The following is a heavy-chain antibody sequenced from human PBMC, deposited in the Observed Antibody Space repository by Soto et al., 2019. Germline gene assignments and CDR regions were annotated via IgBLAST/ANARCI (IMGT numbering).Heavy chain of an antibody. D-gene: IGHD6-13*01. J-gene: IGHJ6*02. CDR2: IDPSDSYT. CDR1: GYSFTSYW. Sequence: GESLKISCKGSGYSFTSYWISWVRQMPGKGLEWMGRIDPSDSYTNYSPSFQGHVTISADKSISTAYLQWSSLKASDTAMYYCARVGRNSSHRKKYYYYGMDVWGQETTVTVSS. CDR3: ARVGRNSSHRKKYYYYGMDV. V-gene: IGHV5-10-1*01.